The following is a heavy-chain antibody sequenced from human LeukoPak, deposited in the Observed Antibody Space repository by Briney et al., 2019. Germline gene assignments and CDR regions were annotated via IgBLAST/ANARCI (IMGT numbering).Heavy chain of an antibody. CDR1: GGSISSGDYY. D-gene: IGHD3-10*01. V-gene: IGHV4-30-4*01. Sequence: SQTLSLTCTVSGGSISSGDYYWSWIRQPPGKGLEWIGYIYYNGSTYYNPSLKSRVTISVDTSKNQFSLKLSSVTAADTAVYYCARETRGSGSPGMDVWGKGTTVTVSS. CDR3: ARETRGSGSPGMDV. CDR2: IYYNGST. J-gene: IGHJ6*04.